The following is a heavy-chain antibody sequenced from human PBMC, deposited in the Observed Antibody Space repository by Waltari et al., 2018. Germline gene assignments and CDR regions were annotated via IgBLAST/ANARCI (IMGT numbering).Heavy chain of an antibody. CDR2: VFASGCT. CDR3: AREGIADRDSIFDV. CDR1: GDAIGLYR. Sequence: QVRLEESGPRLVKPSGTLSLTCSVTGDAIGLYRWTWIRQSAVQGLEWIGRVFASGCTTFTPSPRGRVTMSGDTSKIQFSLEMTSMTAADTATYYCAREGIADRDSIFDVWGQGILVTVSS. V-gene: IGHV4-4*07. D-gene: IGHD6-13*01. J-gene: IGHJ4*02.